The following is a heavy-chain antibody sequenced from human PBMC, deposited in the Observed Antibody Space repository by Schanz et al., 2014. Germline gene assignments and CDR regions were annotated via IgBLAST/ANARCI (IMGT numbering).Heavy chain of an antibody. CDR3: GRVDPTYSGDAYVDN. CDR1: GFIFNDYY. CDR2: ISRDGTTS. D-gene: IGHD5-12*01. J-gene: IGHJ4*02. Sequence: QVQLVESGGGVVQPGRSLRLSCAASGFIFNDYYMNWIRQAPGKGLEWLSYISRDGTTSYYADSVKGRFTISRDNAKNSLYLQMNSLRAEDTAVYYCGRVDPTYSGDAYVDNWGQGTLVTVSS. V-gene: IGHV3-11*04.